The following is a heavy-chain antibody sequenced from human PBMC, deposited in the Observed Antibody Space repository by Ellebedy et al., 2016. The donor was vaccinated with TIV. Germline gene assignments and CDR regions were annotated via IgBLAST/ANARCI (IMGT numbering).Heavy chain of an antibody. CDR1: GFTFSSYA. CDR3: AKGRGGGSASSAPRYYFDY. Sequence: GESLKISCAASGFTFSSYAMSWVRQAPGKGLEWVSTISHTGSRTYYAESVEGRFTISRDNSKKTLYLQMNSLRAEDKATYYCAKGRGGGSASSAPRYYFDYWGLGTLVTVSS. D-gene: IGHD3-22*01. J-gene: IGHJ4*02. CDR2: ISHTGSRT. V-gene: IGHV3-23*01.